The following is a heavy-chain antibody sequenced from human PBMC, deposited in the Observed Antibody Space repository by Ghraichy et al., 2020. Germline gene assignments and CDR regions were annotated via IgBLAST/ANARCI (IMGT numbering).Heavy chain of an antibody. CDR3: ARHTAVAGTRGFDF. D-gene: IGHD6-19*01. J-gene: IGHJ4*02. CDR2: TSYSGRS. CDR1: DGSITTNW. Sequence: SETLSLTCTVTDGSITTNWWSWVRQPPGKGLEWIGETSYSGRSKNNPSLESRVFISMDMSKNQFSVELNSVTAADTAVYYCARHTAVAGTRGFDFWGQGSLVSVSS. V-gene: IGHV4-4*02.